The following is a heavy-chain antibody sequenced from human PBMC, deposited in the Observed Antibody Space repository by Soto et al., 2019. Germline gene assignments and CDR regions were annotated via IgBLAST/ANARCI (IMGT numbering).Heavy chain of an antibody. Sequence: QVQLVQSGAEVKQPGASVKVSCKASGYTFTSYGISWVRQAPGQGLEWMGWISAYNGNTNYAQKLQGRVTMTTDTSTSTAYMELRSLRSDDTAVYYCARDRVGPQAFYYYGMDVWGQGTTVTVSS. CDR3: ARDRVGPQAFYYYGMDV. D-gene: IGHD3-10*01. CDR2: ISAYNGNT. V-gene: IGHV1-18*01. CDR1: GYTFTSYG. J-gene: IGHJ6*02.